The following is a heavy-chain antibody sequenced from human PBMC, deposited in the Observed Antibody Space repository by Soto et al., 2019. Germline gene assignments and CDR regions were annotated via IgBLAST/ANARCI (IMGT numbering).Heavy chain of an antibody. Sequence: HPGGSLRLSCASSGFSLSAFRMNWVRQAPGKGLEWVSYISSSDSIIYYADSVKGRFTISRDNAKNSLYLQMNSLRSEDTAVYYCERDLGYYDSSGYFDYWGQGTLVTVSS. J-gene: IGHJ4*02. V-gene: IGHV3-48*01. D-gene: IGHD3-22*01. CDR1: GFSLSAFR. CDR3: ERDLGYYDSSGYFDY. CDR2: ISSSDSII.